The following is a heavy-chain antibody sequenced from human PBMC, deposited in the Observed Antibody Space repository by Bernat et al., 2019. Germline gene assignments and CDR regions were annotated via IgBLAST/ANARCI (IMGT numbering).Heavy chain of an antibody. CDR1: GFTFSSYG. D-gene: IGHD1-14*01. CDR3: ARAYGEPPLDY. V-gene: IGHV3-33*01. CDR2: IWYDGSNK. Sequence: QVQLVESGGGVVQPGRSLRLSCAASGFTFSSYGMHWVRQAPGKGLEWVAVIWYDGSNKYYADSVKGRFTISRGNSKNTLYLQMNSLRAEDTAVYYCARAYGEPPLDYWGQGTLVTVSS. J-gene: IGHJ4*02.